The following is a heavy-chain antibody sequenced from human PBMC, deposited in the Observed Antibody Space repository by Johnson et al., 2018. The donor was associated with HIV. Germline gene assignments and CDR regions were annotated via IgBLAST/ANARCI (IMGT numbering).Heavy chain of an antibody. J-gene: IGHJ3*01. CDR2: ISYDGSNK. CDR3: ARGGRPKMPFDS. CDR1: GFSFSSYA. D-gene: IGHD3-16*01. V-gene: IGHV3-30*04. Sequence: QVLLVESGGGVVQPGRSLRLSCAASGFSFSSYAMHWVRQAPGKGLEWVAVISYDGSNKYYAASVTGRFTISRDNSKTTLYLQMNSLRAEDTAFYSGARGGRPKMPFDSGGQGPMAT.